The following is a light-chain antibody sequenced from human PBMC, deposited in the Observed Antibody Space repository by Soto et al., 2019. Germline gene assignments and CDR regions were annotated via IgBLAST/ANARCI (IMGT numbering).Light chain of an antibody. Sequence: DIQMTKSPSSLSASVGDRVTITCRASQGISNDLGWYQHKPGKAPKRLISSAYSLESGVPSRFSGSGSGTEFTLTISSLQPEDFATYYCLQHNRYPYTFGQGTKLEVK. CDR2: SAY. CDR1: QGISND. V-gene: IGKV1-17*01. CDR3: LQHNRYPYT. J-gene: IGKJ2*01.